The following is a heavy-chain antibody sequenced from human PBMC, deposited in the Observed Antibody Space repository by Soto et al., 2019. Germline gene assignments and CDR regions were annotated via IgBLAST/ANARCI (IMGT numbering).Heavy chain of an antibody. V-gene: IGHV4-31*03. D-gene: IGHD6-13*01. Sequence: PSETLSLTCTVSGGSILNGCHYWTWIRQHPGKGLEWIGKISFIGNTHYNPALNSRLTFSVDKNKNQFSVKLTAVAAADTAIYYCARDNYAGRRDVWGPGTLVNVSS. CDR2: ISFIGNT. CDR1: GGSILNGCHY. J-gene: IGHJ4*02. CDR3: ARDNYAGRRDV.